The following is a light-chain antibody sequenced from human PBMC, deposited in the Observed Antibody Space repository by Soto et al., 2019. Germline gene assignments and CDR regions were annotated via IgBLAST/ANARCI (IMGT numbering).Light chain of an antibody. CDR2: AAS. Sequence: DIQMTQSPSSLSASVRDRVTIAXXXXXXXXXXLAWYQQKPGKVPKLLIYAASTLQSGVPSRFXXXXXGXXXXXXXXXXXXEXVATYYFQRYNSAPFTFGPGTKVDIK. CDR3: QRYNSAPFT. J-gene: IGKJ3*01. CDR1: XXXXXX. V-gene: IGKV1-27*01.